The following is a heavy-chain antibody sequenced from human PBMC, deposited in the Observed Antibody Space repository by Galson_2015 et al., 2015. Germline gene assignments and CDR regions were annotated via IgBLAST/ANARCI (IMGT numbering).Heavy chain of an antibody. V-gene: IGHV1-3*01. CDR3: ARDRSSSSWYGAFDY. CDR1: GYTFTNYA. J-gene: IGHJ4*02. Sequence: SVKVSCKGSGYTFTNYAIHWVRQAPGQRPEWMGWINPGNGNTQYSQKFQGRVTITRDTSASTAYMELSSLRSEDTAVYYCARDRSSSSWYGAFDYWGQGTLVTVSS. D-gene: IGHD6-13*01. CDR2: INPGNGNT.